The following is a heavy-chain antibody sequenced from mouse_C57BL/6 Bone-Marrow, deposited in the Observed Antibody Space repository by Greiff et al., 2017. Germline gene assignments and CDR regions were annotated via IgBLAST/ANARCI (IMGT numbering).Heavy chain of an antibody. Sequence: QVQLQQSGAELVRPGASVTLSCKASGYTFTDYEMHWVKQTPVHGLEWIGAIDPETGGTAYNQKFKGKAILTADKSSSTAYMELRSLTSEDSAVYYCTRHSPYYYGSPRLYYYAMDYWGQGTSVTVSS. CDR3: TRHSPYYYGSPRLYYYAMDY. J-gene: IGHJ4*01. D-gene: IGHD1-1*01. CDR1: GYTFTDYE. V-gene: IGHV1-15*01. CDR2: IDPETGGT.